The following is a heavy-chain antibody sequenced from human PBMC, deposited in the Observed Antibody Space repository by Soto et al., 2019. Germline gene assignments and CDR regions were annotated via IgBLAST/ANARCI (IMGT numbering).Heavy chain of an antibody. Sequence: SETLSLTCSVSSDSLNSGGYYWSWIRQHPGKGLEWIGYIYSNGDTYYNPSLKSRVTIAVDTSKNHFSLNLTSLTPAPSAGSSCARRGGGWSGYYYYDMDVWGRGTTVTVSS. V-gene: IGHV4-31*03. D-gene: IGHD6-19*01. CDR3: ARRGGGWSGYYYYDMDV. J-gene: IGHJ6*02. CDR2: IYSNGDT. CDR1: SDSLNSGGYY.